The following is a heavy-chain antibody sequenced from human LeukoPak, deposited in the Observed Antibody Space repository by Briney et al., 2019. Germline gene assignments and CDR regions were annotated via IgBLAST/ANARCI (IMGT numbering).Heavy chain of an antibody. Sequence: GGSLRLSRTDSGFNFGDYAMGWVRQAPGKGLEGVGFIRNKVYGGTIEYAAAVKGRFTISRDDSKSIAFLQMDSLKTEDTAVYYCLRYYGSGSLSGYWGQGTLVTVSS. CDR3: LRYYGSGSLSGY. CDR1: GFNFGDYA. D-gene: IGHD3-10*01. V-gene: IGHV3-49*04. J-gene: IGHJ4*02. CDR2: IRNKVYGGTI.